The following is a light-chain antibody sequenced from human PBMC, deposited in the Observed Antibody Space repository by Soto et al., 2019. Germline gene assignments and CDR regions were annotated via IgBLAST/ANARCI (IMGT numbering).Light chain of an antibody. CDR3: SSFTVMNTQV. CDR2: DVN. Sequence: QSALTQPASVSELPGQSVTISCIGTSSDVGAYNYVSWYQQHPGKAHKLIIFDVNHRPSGISNRFSGSKSGNTASLSVSGLQADDEADYYCSSFTVMNTQVFGGGTKLTVL. V-gene: IGLV2-14*03. CDR1: SSDVGAYNY. J-gene: IGLJ2*01.